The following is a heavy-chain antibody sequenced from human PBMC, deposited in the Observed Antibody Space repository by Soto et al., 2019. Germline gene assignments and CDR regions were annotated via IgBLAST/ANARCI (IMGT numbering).Heavy chain of an antibody. D-gene: IGHD5-12*01. CDR2: TKNIGDNYAT. CDR3: ARGGNEYRY. V-gene: IGHV3-72*01. Sequence: EVQVVESGGGLVQPGGSLRLSCAASGFTISDHFIDWVRQAPGKGLEWVGRTKNIGDNYATEYAASVKGRFTISRDDSRNSVYLYMNRLKSEDTAVYFCARGGNEYRYWGQGTLVTVSS. CDR1: GFTISDHF. J-gene: IGHJ4*02.